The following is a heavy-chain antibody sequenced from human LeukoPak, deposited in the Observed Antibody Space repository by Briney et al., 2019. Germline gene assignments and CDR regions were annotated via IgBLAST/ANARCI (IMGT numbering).Heavy chain of an antibody. D-gene: IGHD3-10*01. J-gene: IGHJ3*01. CDR3: AKLDQYGSESPYPNGVFDV. CDR1: GFAFSTYE. V-gene: IGHV3-48*03. CDR2: ISSSGVTI. Sequence: LPGGSLRLSCVASGFAFSTYEMNWVRQAPGKGLEWVSYISSSGVTISYADSVKGRFTISRDNANNSLFLQMNSLRVEDTAVYYCAKLDQYGSESPYPNGVFDVWGQGTMVTVSS.